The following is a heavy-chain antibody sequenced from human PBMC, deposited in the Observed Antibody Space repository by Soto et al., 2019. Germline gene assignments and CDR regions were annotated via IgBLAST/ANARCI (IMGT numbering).Heavy chain of an antibody. CDR1: GGSVSSGSHY. CDR2: LYYTGST. V-gene: IGHV4-39*01. Sequence: QLQLQESGPGLVKPSETLSLTCTVSGGSVSSGSHYWGWLRQPPGKGLEWIGSLYYTGSTYYNSSLKSRANTYVDTSISVFILKLGSVTSKDPAMYYCERHILDSRGNNQRHFSYDSTGVRVQGTTVTVCS. D-gene: IGHD3-3*01. CDR3: ERHILDSRGNNQRHFSYDSTGV. J-gene: IGHJ6*02.